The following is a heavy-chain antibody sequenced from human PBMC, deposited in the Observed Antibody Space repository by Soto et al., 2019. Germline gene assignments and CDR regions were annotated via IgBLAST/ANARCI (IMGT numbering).Heavy chain of an antibody. CDR1: GYTFTGYY. Sequence: ASVKVSCKASGYTFTGYYMHWVRQAPGQGLEWMGWINPNSGGTNYAQKFQGWVTMTRDTSNNQLSLQLNSVTPDDTAVYYCTRLIGDSWLDSWGQGTLVTVSS. CDR3: TRLIGDSWLDS. CDR2: INPNSGGT. V-gene: IGHV1-2*04. D-gene: IGHD2-8*01. J-gene: IGHJ5*01.